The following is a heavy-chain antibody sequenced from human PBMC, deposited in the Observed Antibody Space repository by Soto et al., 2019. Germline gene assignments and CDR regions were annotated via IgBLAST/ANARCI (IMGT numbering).Heavy chain of an antibody. Sequence: GGSLRLSCATSGFTFNRYAMSWVRQAPGQGLEWISSISGSGGSTDYADSVKGRFTISRDNSKNTLNLQINSLRAEDTDIYRRAKGLHIRTGKITPPGYFDYWGRGTPVTVSS. J-gene: IGHJ4*02. CDR2: ISGSGGST. CDR1: GFTFNRYA. D-gene: IGHD1-1*01. V-gene: IGHV3-23*01. CDR3: AKGLHIRTGKITPPGYFDY.